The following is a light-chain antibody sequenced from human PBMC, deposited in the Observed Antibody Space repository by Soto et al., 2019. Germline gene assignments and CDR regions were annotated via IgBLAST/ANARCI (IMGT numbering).Light chain of an antibody. CDR1: QDIRKD. J-gene: IGKJ2*01. V-gene: IGKV1-6*01. CDR2: GAS. Sequence: IQMTQSPSTLSASVGDRVTITCRASQDIRKDLAWYQQKPGKAPQILIYGASTLQTGVASRFSGSGSATDFTLTISSLQPEDSAAYYCLQDYNYPFTFGQGTKLDIK. CDR3: LQDYNYPFT.